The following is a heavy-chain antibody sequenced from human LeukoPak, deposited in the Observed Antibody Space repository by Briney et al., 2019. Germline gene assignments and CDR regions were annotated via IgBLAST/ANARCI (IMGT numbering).Heavy chain of an antibody. CDR3: ARARFVVVPAATKADTWFAP. V-gene: IGHV4-31*03. Sequence: PSETLSLTCTVSGGSISSGGYYWSWIRQHPGKGLEWIGYIYYSGSTYYNPSLKSRVTISVDTSKNQFSLKLSSVTAADTAVYYCARARFVVVPAATKADTWFAPWGQGTRSPSPQ. CDR1: GGSISSGGYY. J-gene: IGHJ5*02. CDR2: IYYSGST. D-gene: IGHD2-2*01.